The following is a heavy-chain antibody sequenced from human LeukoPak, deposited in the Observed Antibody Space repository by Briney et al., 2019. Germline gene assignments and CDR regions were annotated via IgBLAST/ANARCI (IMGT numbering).Heavy chain of an antibody. D-gene: IGHD5-18*01. V-gene: IGHV4-59*01. Sequence: SETLSLTCTVSGGSITSYYWSWIRQPPGKGLEWIGSIYYSGSTNYNPSLKSRVTISVDTSKNQFSLKLSSVTAADTAVYYCARRPPGYPYYFDYWGQGTLVTVSS. J-gene: IGHJ4*02. CDR2: IYYSGST. CDR3: ARRPPGYPYYFDY. CDR1: GGSITSYY.